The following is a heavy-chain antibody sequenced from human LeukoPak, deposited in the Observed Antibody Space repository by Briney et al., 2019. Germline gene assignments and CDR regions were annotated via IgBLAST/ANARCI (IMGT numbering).Heavy chain of an antibody. V-gene: IGHV4-34*01. Sequence: SETLSLTCAVYGGSFSGYYWSWIRQPPGKGLEWIGEINHSGSTNYNPSLKSRVTISVDTSKNQLSLKLSSVTAAETAVYFCGRRSFGGVIKYWGQGTLVTVSS. J-gene: IGHJ4*02. CDR3: GRRSFGGVIKY. D-gene: IGHD3-16*01. CDR1: GGSFSGYY. CDR2: INHSGST.